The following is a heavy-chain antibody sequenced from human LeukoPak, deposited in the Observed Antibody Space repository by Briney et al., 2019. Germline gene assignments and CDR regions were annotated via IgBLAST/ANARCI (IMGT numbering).Heavy chain of an antibody. V-gene: IGHV4-59*12. D-gene: IGHD3-10*01. CDR2: IYYSGST. CDR3: ARDLGMVRGVIFVRWFDP. CDR1: GGSISSYY. J-gene: IGHJ5*02. Sequence: SETLSLTCTVSGGSISSYYWSWIRQPPGKGLEWIGYIYYSGSTNYNPSLKSRVTISVDTSKNQFSLKLSSVTAADTAVYYCARDLGMVRGVIFVRWFDPWGQGTLVTVSS.